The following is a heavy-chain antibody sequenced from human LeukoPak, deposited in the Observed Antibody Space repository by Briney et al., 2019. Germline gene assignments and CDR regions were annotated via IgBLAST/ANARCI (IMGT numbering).Heavy chain of an antibody. D-gene: IGHD3-22*01. Sequence: ASVKVSCKASGYTFTGYYMHWVRQAPGQGLEWMGWINPNSGGTNYAQNFQGRVTMTRDTSISTAYMELSRLRSDDTAMYYCARLRTMINDAFDIWGQGTMVTVSS. CDR2: INPNSGGT. J-gene: IGHJ3*02. V-gene: IGHV1-2*02. CDR1: GYTFTGYY. CDR3: ARLRTMINDAFDI.